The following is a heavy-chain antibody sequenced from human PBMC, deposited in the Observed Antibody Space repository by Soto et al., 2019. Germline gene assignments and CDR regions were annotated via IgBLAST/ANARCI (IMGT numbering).Heavy chain of an antibody. Sequence: SETLSLTCTVSGGPISSYYCSWIRQSPGKGLEWIGQIFYTGNTDYNPSLKSRVTMSVDIPKKQFSLKLRSVTAADTAMYFCARNNVRGVSNSYNWIDPWGQGTLVTVSS. D-gene: IGHD3-10*01. CDR1: GGPISSYY. CDR2: IFYTGNT. J-gene: IGHJ5*02. CDR3: ARNNVRGVSNSYNWIDP. V-gene: IGHV4-59*01.